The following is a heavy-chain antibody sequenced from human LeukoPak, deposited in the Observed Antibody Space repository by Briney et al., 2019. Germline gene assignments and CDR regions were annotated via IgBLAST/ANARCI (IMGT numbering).Heavy chain of an antibody. CDR2: ISGSGGST. D-gene: IGHD6-13*01. CDR3: AKDSSSSWFGGDSK. J-gene: IGHJ4*02. V-gene: IGHV3-23*01. Sequence: GGSLRLSCAASGFTFSSYAMSWVRQAPGKGLEWVSAISGSGGSTYYADSVEGRFTISRDNSKNTLYLQMNSLRAEDTAVYYCAKDSSSSWFGGDSKWGQGTLVTVSS. CDR1: GFTFSSYA.